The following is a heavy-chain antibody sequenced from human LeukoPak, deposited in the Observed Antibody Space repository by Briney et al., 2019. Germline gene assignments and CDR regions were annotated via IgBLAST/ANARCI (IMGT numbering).Heavy chain of an antibody. J-gene: IGHJ5*02. D-gene: IGHD2/OR15-2a*01. V-gene: IGHV6-1*01. CDR3: TNFYLNT. Sequence: SQTLSLTCAISGDTVSSNSAAWNWIRQSPSRGLEWLGRTYFRSKWYNDYAESLKGRISINPDTSKNLFSLHLNSVNPEDTAVYYCTNFYLNTWSQGSLVTVSS. CDR1: GDTVSSNSAA. CDR2: TYFRSKWYN.